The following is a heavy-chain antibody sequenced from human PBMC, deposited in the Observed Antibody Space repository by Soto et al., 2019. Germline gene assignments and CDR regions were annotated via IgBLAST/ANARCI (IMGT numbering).Heavy chain of an antibody. CDR2: INAGNGNT. Sequence: GASVKVSCKASGYTFTSYDIHWARQAPGQRLEWMGWINAGNGNTKYSQKFQGRVTITRDTSASKAYMELSSLRSEDTAVYYCARDFWSGYYTSFDYWGQGTLVTVSS. V-gene: IGHV1-3*01. D-gene: IGHD3-3*01. J-gene: IGHJ4*02. CDR1: GYTFTSYD. CDR3: ARDFWSGYYTSFDY.